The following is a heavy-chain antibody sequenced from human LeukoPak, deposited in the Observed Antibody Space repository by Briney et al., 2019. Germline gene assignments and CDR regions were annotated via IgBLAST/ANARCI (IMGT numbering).Heavy chain of an antibody. D-gene: IGHD3-22*01. CDR1: GGSISSGTYY. V-gene: IGHV4-61*10. CDR3: ARRLSSGYSWAFDI. J-gene: IGHJ3*02. Sequence: SETLSLTCTVSGGSISSGTYYWSWIRQPAGKGLEWIGYIYYSGSTNYNPSLKSRVTISVDTSTSKNQFSLKLTSVSAADTAVYYCARRLSSGYSWAFDIWGQGTMVTVSS. CDR2: IYYSGST.